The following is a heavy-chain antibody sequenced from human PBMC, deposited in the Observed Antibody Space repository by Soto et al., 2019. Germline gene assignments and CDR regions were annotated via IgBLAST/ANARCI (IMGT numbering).Heavy chain of an antibody. Sequence: PSETLSLTCAVSGGSISSGGYSWSWIRQPPGKGLEWIGYIYHSGSTYYNPSLKSRVTISVDRSKNQFSLKLSSVTAADTAVYYCARDYFDRSGSPVPKWGQGTLVTVSS. J-gene: IGHJ4*02. V-gene: IGHV4-30-2*01. CDR3: ARDYFDRSGSPVPK. CDR1: GGSISSGGYS. CDR2: IYHSGST. D-gene: IGHD3-22*01.